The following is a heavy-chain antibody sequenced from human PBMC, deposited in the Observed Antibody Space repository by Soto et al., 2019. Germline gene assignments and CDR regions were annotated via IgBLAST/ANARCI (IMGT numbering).Heavy chain of an antibody. CDR2: LYSSGIT. CDR1: GLTVSSSY. D-gene: IGHD1-1*01. V-gene: IGHV3-53*01. CDR3: ARGDMEPRDYYYGLDV. Sequence: PGGSLRLSCAASGLTVSSSYLSCVRRAPGKGLESLSVLYSSGITYYAYSVKGRFTISRYNSKNTLYLQMNSLRVEDTAVYYCARGDMEPRDYYYGLDVWGQGTTVTVAS. J-gene: IGHJ6*02.